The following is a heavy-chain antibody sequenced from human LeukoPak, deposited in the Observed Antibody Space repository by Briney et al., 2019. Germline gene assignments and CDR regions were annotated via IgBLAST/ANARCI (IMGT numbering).Heavy chain of an antibody. V-gene: IGHV1-18*01. J-gene: IGHJ4*03. Sequence: ASVQVSCKASGYTFTSYGISWVRQAPGQGLEWMGWISAYNGNTNYAQKLQGRVTMTTDTSTSTAYMELRSLRSDDTAVYYCARDQDYYDSSGSDYWGQGTTVTVSS. CDR1: GYTFTSYG. CDR3: ARDQDYYDSSGSDY. D-gene: IGHD3-22*01. CDR2: ISAYNGNT.